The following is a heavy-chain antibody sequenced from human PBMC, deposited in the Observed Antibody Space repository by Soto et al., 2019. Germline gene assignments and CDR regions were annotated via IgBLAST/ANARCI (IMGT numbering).Heavy chain of an antibody. Sequence: PSETLFLKCAVYGGSFSGYYWSLLRQPPGKGLEWIGEINHSGSNNYNPSLKSRVTISVDTSKNQFSLKLSSVTAADTAVYYCARAGERIVLDSWGQGTTVTVSS. D-gene: IGHD3-16*01. CDR1: GGSFSGYY. J-gene: IGHJ5*01. CDR2: INHSGSN. V-gene: IGHV4-34*01. CDR3: ARAGERIVLDS.